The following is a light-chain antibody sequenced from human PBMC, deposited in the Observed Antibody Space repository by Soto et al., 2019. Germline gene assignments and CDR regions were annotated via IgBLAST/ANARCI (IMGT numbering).Light chain of an antibody. Sequence: DIVMTQSPDSLAVSLGGRATINCKSSQSVFYSSNNKNFLAWYQQKSGHPPKLLIYWASTRESGVPDRFSGSGSRTDFTLTISSLQAEDVAVYYCQQYYSTPLTFGGGTKVDI. V-gene: IGKV4-1*01. CDR1: QSVFYSSNNKNF. CDR2: WAS. CDR3: QQYYSTPLT. J-gene: IGKJ4*01.